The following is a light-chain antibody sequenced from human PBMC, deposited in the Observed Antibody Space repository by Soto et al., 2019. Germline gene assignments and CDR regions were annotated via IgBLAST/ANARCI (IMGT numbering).Light chain of an antibody. Sequence: EIVLTQSPATLSLSPGVRATLSCRASQSVGSYLAWYQQKPGQAPRLLIYDASNRATGIPARFSGSGSGTDFTLTISSLEPEDFAVYYCQQRSNWPPWTFGQGTKVDIK. CDR3: QQRSNWPPWT. CDR2: DAS. J-gene: IGKJ1*01. CDR1: QSVGSY. V-gene: IGKV3-11*01.